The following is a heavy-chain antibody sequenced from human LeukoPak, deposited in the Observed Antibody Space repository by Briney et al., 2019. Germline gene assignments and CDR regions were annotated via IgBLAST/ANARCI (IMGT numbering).Heavy chain of an antibody. CDR3: ARGLYCSGGTCFKPLDF. D-gene: IGHD2-15*01. V-gene: IGHV3-11*06. Sequence: GGSLRLSCVTSGFTFGDYYMSWVRQAPGRGLEWVSYIGTTTSYTKYADSVKGRFTISRDNAKNSLYLQMNSLGAEGTALYYCARGLYCSGGTCFKPLDFWGQGTLVTVSS. J-gene: IGHJ4*02. CDR2: IGTTTSYT. CDR1: GFTFGDYY.